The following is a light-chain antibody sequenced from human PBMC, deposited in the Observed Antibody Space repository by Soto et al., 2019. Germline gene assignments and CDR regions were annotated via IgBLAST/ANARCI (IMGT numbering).Light chain of an antibody. V-gene: IGKV1-5*01. CDR3: QQYNSYSWT. CDR2: DAS. Sequence: IQMTQSPSTLSASVGVIVTIPXXASQSISSWLAWYQQKPGKAPKLLIYDASSLESGVPSRFSGSGSGTEFTLTISSLQPDDFATYYCQQYNSYSWTFGQGTKVDIK. J-gene: IGKJ1*01. CDR1: QSISSW.